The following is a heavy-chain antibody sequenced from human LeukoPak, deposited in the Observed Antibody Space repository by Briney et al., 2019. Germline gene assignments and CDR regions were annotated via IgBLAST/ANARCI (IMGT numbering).Heavy chain of an antibody. CDR2: INHSGST. J-gene: IGHJ4*02. CDR1: GGSFSGYY. CDR3: ASTGGSSWSAADY. D-gene: IGHD6-13*01. V-gene: IGHV4-34*01. Sequence: KPSETLSLTCAVYGGSFSGYYWSWIRRPPGKGLEWIGEINHSGSTNYNPSLKSRVTISVDTSKNQFSLKLSSVTAADTAVYYCASTGGSSWSAADYWGQGTLVTVSS.